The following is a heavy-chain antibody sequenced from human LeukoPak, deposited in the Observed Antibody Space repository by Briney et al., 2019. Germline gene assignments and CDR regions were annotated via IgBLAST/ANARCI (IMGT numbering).Heavy chain of an antibody. CDR1: GYSFLSHW. D-gene: IGHD6-13*01. J-gene: IGHJ4*02. CDR3: ARHASPYSSNYYFDY. V-gene: IGHV5-51*01. Sequence: GESLKISCKGSGYSFLSHWIGWVRQMPGKGLEWMGIIYPGDSDTRYNPSFQGQVTISADKSISTAYLQWSSLKASVTAMYYCARHASPYSSNYYFDYWGQGALVTVSS. CDR2: IYPGDSDT.